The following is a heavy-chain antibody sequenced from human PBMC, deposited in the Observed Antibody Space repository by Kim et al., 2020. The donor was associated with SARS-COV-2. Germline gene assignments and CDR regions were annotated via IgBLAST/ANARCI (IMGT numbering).Heavy chain of an antibody. CDR1: GFTVGSKY. D-gene: IGHD3-9*01. J-gene: IGHJ3*01. CDR2: MYGGGST. V-gene: IGHV3-66*02. Sequence: GGSLRLSCAASGFTVGSKYINWVRQAPGKGLEWVSIMYGGGSTYYAESVKGRFSVSRDNSKNTPYLQMNNMRVEDTAVYYCAKEKGTYYDILTGSHTAAFDLWGQGTPVTVSS. CDR3: AKEKGTYYDILTGSHTAAFDL.